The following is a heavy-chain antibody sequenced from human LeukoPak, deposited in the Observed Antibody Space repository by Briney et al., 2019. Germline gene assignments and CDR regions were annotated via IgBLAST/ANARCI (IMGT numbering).Heavy chain of an antibody. J-gene: IGHJ4*02. CDR1: GFTFSSYA. D-gene: IGHD4-17*01. Sequence: GGSLRLSCAASGFTFSSYAMNWVRQAPGKGLEWVSAISGSGAITYYADSVKGRFTISRDNSKNTLYLQMSSLRAEDTALYYCGKGGGGGDYGYYFDYWGQGALVTVSS. V-gene: IGHV3-23*01. CDR2: ISGSGAIT. CDR3: GKGGGGGDYGYYFDY.